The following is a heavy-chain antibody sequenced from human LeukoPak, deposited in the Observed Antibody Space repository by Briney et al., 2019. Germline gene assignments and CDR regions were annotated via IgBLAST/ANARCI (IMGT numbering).Heavy chain of an antibody. Sequence: SETLSLTCTVSGGSISSYYWSWIRQPAGKGLEWIGRIYTSGSTNYNPSLKSRVTMSVDTSKNQFSLQLSSVTAADTAVYYCARDRHYYGSGSYYLNHFDYWGQGTLVTVSS. D-gene: IGHD3-10*01. CDR1: GGSISSYY. V-gene: IGHV4-4*07. CDR2: IYTSGST. J-gene: IGHJ4*02. CDR3: ARDRHYYGSGSYYLNHFDY.